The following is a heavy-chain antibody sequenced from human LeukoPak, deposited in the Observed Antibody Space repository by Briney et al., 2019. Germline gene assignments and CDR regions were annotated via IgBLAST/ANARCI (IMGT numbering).Heavy chain of an antibody. CDR2: ISSDGSNK. J-gene: IGHJ4*02. CDR3: DPHDSSSHF. Sequence: GRSLRLSCAASGFTFSIYAMHWVRQASGKGLEWVAFISSDGSNKYYADSVKDRFTISRDNSKNTLYLQMNSLRDEDTAVYYCDPHDSSSHFWGQGTLVTVSS. CDR1: GFTFSIYA. V-gene: IGHV3-30-3*01. D-gene: IGHD6-6*01.